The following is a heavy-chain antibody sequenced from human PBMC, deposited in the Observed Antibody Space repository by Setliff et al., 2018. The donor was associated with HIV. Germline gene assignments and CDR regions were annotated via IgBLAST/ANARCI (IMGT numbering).Heavy chain of an antibody. CDR2: IIPIFGTV. V-gene: IGHV1-69*13. J-gene: IGHJ6*03. D-gene: IGHD1-26*01. CDR1: GGTFSNYA. Sequence: SVKVSCKASGGTFSNYAISWVRQAPGHGLEWMGGIIPIFGTVNYAQKFQGRVTITADESTSTAYMELSSLRSEDTAVYYCARGGHYSGSYLPRDYYMDVWGKGTTVTVSS. CDR3: ARGGHYSGSYLPRDYYMDV.